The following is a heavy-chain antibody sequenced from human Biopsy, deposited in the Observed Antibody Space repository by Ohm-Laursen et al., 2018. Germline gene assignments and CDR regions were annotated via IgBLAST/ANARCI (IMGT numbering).Heavy chain of an antibody. D-gene: IGHD2/OR15-2a*01. V-gene: IGHV1-8*01. Sequence: ASVKVSCKASGYTFTTYDITWARQATGQGPEWMGWMNPISGNTGYAHKFRGRVTMTSDSSISTAYLEVSSLTFEDTAVYYCARAVRYRLLSDPWGQGTLVIVSS. J-gene: IGHJ5*02. CDR2: MNPISGNT. CDR1: GYTFTTYD. CDR3: ARAVRYRLLSDP.